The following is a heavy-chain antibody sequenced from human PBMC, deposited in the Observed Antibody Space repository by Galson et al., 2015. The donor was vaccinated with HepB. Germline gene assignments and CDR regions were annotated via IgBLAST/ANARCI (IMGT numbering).Heavy chain of an antibody. V-gene: IGHV3-23*01. CDR1: GFTFSGYA. D-gene: IGHD1-20*01. Sequence: SLRLSCAGSGFTFSGYAMSWVRQAPGKGLEWVSAISGSGGSTYYADSVKGRFTISRDNSKNTLYLQMNSLRAEDTAVYYCAKGGRGNNWNDLDAFDIWGQGTMVTVSS. CDR2: ISGSGGST. CDR3: AKGGRGNNWNDLDAFDI. J-gene: IGHJ3*02.